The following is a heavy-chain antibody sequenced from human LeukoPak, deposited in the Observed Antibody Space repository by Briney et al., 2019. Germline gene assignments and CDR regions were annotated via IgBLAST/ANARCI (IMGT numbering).Heavy chain of an antibody. D-gene: IGHD2-2*01. J-gene: IGHJ5*02. CDR1: GYTFTSYG. V-gene: IGHV1-18*01. Sequence: ASVKVSCKASGYTFTSYGISWVRQAPGQGLEWMGWINPYNANTKYAQKLQGRVTMTTDTSTSTAYMELRGLGSDDTAVYYCATDLTPPHCTSTSCPRGGWFDPWGQGTLVTVSS. CDR3: ATDLTPPHCTSTSCPRGGWFDP. CDR2: INPYNANT.